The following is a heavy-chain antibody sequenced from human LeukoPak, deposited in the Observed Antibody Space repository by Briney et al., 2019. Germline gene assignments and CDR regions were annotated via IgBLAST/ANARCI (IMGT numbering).Heavy chain of an antibody. CDR1: GGSISSYY. D-gene: IGHD4-11*01. J-gene: IGHJ3*02. CDR2: IYYTGAT. Sequence: SETLSLTCSVSGGSISSYYWSWIRQSPGKGLEWIGYIYYTGATYYDPSLESRVTISIDTSKRQLSLELRSVTAADSAVYFCARDRRESSKPNDAFDIWGQGTMVTVSA. CDR3: ARDRRESSKPNDAFDI. V-gene: IGHV4-59*01.